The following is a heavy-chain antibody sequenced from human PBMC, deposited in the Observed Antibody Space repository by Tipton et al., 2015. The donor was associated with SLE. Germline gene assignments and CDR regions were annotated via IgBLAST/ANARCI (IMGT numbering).Heavy chain of an antibody. Sequence: TLSLTCTVSGGSISNYYWSWIRQPPGKGLEWIGYIFYSGSTNSNPSLKSRVTMSVDTFKNQFSLKLSSVTAADTAVYYCARHPTVTSFFGYWGQGTLVTVSS. V-gene: IGHV4-59*08. D-gene: IGHD4-17*01. J-gene: IGHJ4*02. CDR1: GGSISNYY. CDR2: IFYSGST. CDR3: ARHPTVTSFFGY.